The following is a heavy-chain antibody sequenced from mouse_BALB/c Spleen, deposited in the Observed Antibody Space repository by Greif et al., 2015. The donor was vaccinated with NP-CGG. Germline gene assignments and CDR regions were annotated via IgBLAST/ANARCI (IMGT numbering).Heavy chain of an antibody. V-gene: IGHV1-14*01. Sequence: EVQLQQSGPELVKPGASVKMSCKASGYTFTSYVMHWVKQKPGQGLEWIGYINPYNDGTKYNEKFKGKATLTSDKSSSTAYMELSSLTSEDSAVYYCAKNYYGSSPLYAMDYWGQGTSVTVSS. D-gene: IGHD1-1*01. CDR1: GYTFTSYV. CDR2: INPYNDGT. CDR3: AKNYYGSSPLYAMDY. J-gene: IGHJ4*01.